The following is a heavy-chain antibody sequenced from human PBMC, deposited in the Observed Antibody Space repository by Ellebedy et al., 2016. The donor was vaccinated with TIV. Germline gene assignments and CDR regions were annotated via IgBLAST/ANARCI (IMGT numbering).Heavy chain of an antibody. Sequence: PGGSLRLSCAASGFTFDDYAMHWVRQAPGKGLEWVSGISWNSDNIDYADSVKGRFTISRDNAKNSLYLQMNSLRAEDTALYYCAKAMVRGDDAFDIWGQGTMVTVSS. J-gene: IGHJ3*02. V-gene: IGHV3-9*01. CDR3: AKAMVRGDDAFDI. CDR1: GFTFDDYA. D-gene: IGHD3-10*01. CDR2: ISWNSDNI.